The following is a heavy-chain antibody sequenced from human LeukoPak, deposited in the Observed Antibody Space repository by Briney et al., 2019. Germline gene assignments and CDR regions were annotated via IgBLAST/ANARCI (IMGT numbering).Heavy chain of an antibody. V-gene: IGHV4-38-2*01. Sequence: PSETLSLTCAVSGYSISSGYYWGWLRQPPGKGLEWIGSIYYSGSTHYNPSLKSRVTISVDTSKNQFSLKLNSVTAADTAVYYCARNDSSGYFDYWGQGTLVTVSS. J-gene: IGHJ4*02. D-gene: IGHD3-22*01. CDR3: ARNDSSGYFDY. CDR2: IYYSGST. CDR1: GYSISSGYY.